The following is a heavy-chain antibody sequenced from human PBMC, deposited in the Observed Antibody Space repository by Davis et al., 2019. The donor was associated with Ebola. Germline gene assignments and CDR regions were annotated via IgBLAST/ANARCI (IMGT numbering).Heavy chain of an antibody. Sequence: AASVKVSCKASGYTFTGYYMHWVRQAPGQGLEWMGWINPNSGGTNYAQKFQGWVNMTRDTSISTAYMELSRLRSDDTAEYYCARGGGSSKRTMGYWGQGTLVTVSS. CDR2: INPNSGGT. J-gene: IGHJ4*02. CDR3: ARGGGSSKRTMGY. D-gene: IGHD1-26*01. CDR1: GYTFTGYY. V-gene: IGHV1-2*04.